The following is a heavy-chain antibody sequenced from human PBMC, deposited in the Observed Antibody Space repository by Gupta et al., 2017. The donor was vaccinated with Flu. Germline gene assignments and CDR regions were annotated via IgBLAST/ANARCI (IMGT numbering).Heavy chain of an antibody. D-gene: IGHD5-18*01. CDR2: INHSGST. Sequence: QVQLQQWGAGLLKPSETLSLTCAVYGGSFSGYSWSWIRQPPGQGLEWIGEINHSGSTNYNPSLKSRVTISVDTSKNQFSLKLSSVTAADTAVYYCARSRQRDTSALFIRYYHYGMDVWGQGTTVTVSS. V-gene: IGHV4-34*01. CDR3: ARSRQRDTSALFIRYYHYGMDV. J-gene: IGHJ6*02. CDR1: GGSFSGYS.